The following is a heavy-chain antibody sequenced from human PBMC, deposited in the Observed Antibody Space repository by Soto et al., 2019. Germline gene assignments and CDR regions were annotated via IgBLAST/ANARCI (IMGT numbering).Heavy chain of an antibody. V-gene: IGHV3-74*01. Sequence: EMQLVESGGGLVQPGGSLRLSCAASGFTLSNYWMHWVRQAPGEGLVWVSRISSDASSTSYADSVKGRFTISRDNAKNTLSLQMDSLRADDTAVYYCAKEGAYCSGGSCYSIGAFDIWGQGTMVTVSS. CDR1: GFTLSNYW. J-gene: IGHJ3*02. CDR2: ISSDASST. CDR3: AKEGAYCSGGSCYSIGAFDI. D-gene: IGHD2-15*01.